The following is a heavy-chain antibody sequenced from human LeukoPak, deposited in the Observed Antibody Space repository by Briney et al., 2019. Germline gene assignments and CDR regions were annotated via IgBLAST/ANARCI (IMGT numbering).Heavy chain of an antibody. J-gene: IGHJ4*02. CDR1: GFTFSSYA. CDR3: AKDRAIFTYCSGGSCYRPDY. V-gene: IGHV3-23*01. Sequence: GGSLRLSCAASGFTFSSYAMSWVRQAPGKRLEWVSAISGSGGSTYYADSVKGRFTISRDNSKNTLYLQMNSLRAEDTAVYYCAKDRAIFTYCSGGSCYRPDYWGQGTLVTVSS. CDR2: ISGSGGST. D-gene: IGHD2-15*01.